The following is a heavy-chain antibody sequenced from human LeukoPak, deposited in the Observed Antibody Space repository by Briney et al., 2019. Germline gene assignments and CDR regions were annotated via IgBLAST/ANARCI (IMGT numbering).Heavy chain of an antibody. J-gene: IGHJ4*02. CDR1: GCTFSMYA. CDR3: AKMRRGWGLFDS. Sequence: GGSLTLSCAASGCTFSMYAMSWVRQAPGKGLQWVSHISASGGAIYYADSVRGRFTVSRDNSMSAVYMQMNNLRPDDSAIYYCAKMRRGWGLFDSWGQGILVTVSS. CDR2: ISASGGAI. V-gene: IGHV3-23*01. D-gene: IGHD6-19*01.